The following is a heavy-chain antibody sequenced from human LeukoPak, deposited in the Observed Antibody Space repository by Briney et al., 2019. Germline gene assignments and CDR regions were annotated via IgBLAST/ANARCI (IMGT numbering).Heavy chain of an antibody. CDR3: ASQMLGGQRWLQLAIPYYFDY. CDR2: IIPIFGTA. V-gene: IGHV1-69*13. Sequence: ASVKVSCKASGGTFSSYAISWVRQAPGQGLEWVGGIIPIFGTANYAQKFQGRVTITADESTSTAYMELSSLRSEDTAVYYCASQMLGGQRWLQLAIPYYFDYWGQGTLVTVSS. CDR1: GGTFSSYA. D-gene: IGHD5-24*01. J-gene: IGHJ4*02.